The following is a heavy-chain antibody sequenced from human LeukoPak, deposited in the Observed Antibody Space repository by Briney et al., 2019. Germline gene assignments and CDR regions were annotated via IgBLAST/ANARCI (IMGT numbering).Heavy chain of an antibody. Sequence: ASVTLSCKASGYTFTGYYMHWVGQAPGQGLAGMGWINCYSGGAKSEQKVQGMVSMSQDTSISTAYLELSRLRSDDTAVYYCARDLTIVGGVSDPRIRGHWGQRTLVTVSS. D-gene: IGHD3-3*01. J-gene: IGHJ4*02. CDR2: INCYSGGA. CDR3: ARDLTIVGGVSDPRIRGH. V-gene: IGHV1-2*02. CDR1: GYTFTGYY.